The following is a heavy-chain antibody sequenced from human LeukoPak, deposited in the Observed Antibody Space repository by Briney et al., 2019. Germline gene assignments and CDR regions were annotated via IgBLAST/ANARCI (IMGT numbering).Heavy chain of an antibody. CDR3: VKDRGYCTGGNCYRFFDS. V-gene: IGHV3-48*02. CDR2: IGHTGTEI. D-gene: IGHD2-8*02. CDR1: GFTFSSYS. Sequence: GGSLRLSCAASGFTFSSYSMNWVRQAPGKGLEWVSYIGHTGTEIRYADSVRGRLTISRDNVRNSLYLQMNSLRDEDTAVYYSVKDRGYCTGGNCYRFFDSWGQGALVTVSS. J-gene: IGHJ4*02.